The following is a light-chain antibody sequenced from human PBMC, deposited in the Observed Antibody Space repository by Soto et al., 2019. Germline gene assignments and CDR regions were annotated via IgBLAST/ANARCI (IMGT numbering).Light chain of an antibody. CDR2: EDN. CDR1: SSDFGSYNL. V-gene: IGLV2-14*02. Sequence: QSALTQPASVSGSPGQSITISCTGTSSDFGSYNLVSWYQQHPGKAPKLIIYEDNKRPSGVSDRFSGSKSGTSAALGISGLQTGDEDDYYCGTWDTSLSSDSYVFGTGTKVTVL. CDR3: GTWDTSLSSDSYV. J-gene: IGLJ1*01.